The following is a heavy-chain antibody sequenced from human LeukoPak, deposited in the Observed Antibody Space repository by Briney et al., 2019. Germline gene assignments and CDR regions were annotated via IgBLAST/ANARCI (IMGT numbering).Heavy chain of an antibody. V-gene: IGHV1-69-2*01. CDR1: GYTFTDYY. CDR3: ATDARHSGYDPPDY. J-gene: IGHJ4*02. Sequence: GASVKVSCKASGYTFTDYYMHWVQQAPGKGLEWMGRVDPEDGETIYAEKFQGRVTVTADTSTDTAYMELSSLRSEDMAVYYCATDARHSGYDPPDYGGQGTRVTVSS. D-gene: IGHD5-12*01. CDR2: VDPEDGET.